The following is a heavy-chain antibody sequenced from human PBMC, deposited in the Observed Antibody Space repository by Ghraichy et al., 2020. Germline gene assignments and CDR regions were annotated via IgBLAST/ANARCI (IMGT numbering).Heavy chain of an antibody. CDR1: GFTFSSFA. V-gene: IGHV3-30*07. J-gene: IGHJ4*02. Sequence: SLNISCAASGFTFSSFALNWVRQAPGKGLEWVAVISYDGNTQYYADSVKGRFTISRDNSKNTLFLQMNSLRPEDTAVYFCARDRSTSGDQFYFDYWGQGTLVSVSS. CDR2: ISYDGNTQ. D-gene: IGHD3-3*01. CDR3: ARDRSTSGDQFYFDY.